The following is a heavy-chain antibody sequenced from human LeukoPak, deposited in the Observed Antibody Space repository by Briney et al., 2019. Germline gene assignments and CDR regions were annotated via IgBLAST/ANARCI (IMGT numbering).Heavy chain of an antibody. Sequence: SVKVSCKASGGTFSSYAISWVRQAPGQGLEWMGGIIPLFGTANYAQKFQDRVTITADKSTSTAYMELSSLRSEDTAVYYCARVVGLTGYSSSWYSGYYYYMDVWGRGTTVTVSS. CDR1: GGTFSSYA. V-gene: IGHV1-69*06. CDR2: IIPLFGTA. J-gene: IGHJ6*03. CDR3: ARVVGLTGYSSSWYSGYYYYMDV. D-gene: IGHD6-13*01.